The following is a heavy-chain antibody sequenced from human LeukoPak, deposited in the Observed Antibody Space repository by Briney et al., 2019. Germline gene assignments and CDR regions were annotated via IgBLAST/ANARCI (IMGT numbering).Heavy chain of an antibody. J-gene: IGHJ6*02. CDR1: GGSISSYY. Sequence: SETLSLTCTVSGGSISSYYWSWIRQPPGKGLEWIGYIYYSGSTNYNPSLKSRVTISVDTSKNQFSLKLSSVTAADTAVYYCARDMAGNRSFCPYYYYGMDVWGQGTTVTVSS. CDR3: ARDMAGNRSFCPYYYYGMDV. D-gene: IGHD6-19*01. V-gene: IGHV4-59*01. CDR2: IYYSGST.